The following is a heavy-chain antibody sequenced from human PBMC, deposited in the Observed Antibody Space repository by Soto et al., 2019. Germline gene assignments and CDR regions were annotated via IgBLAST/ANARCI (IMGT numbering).Heavy chain of an antibody. V-gene: IGHV1-69*13. J-gene: IGHJ4*02. D-gene: IGHD5-18*01. Sequence: GASVKVSCKASGGTFSSYAISWVRQAPGQGLEWMGGIIPIFGTANYAQKFQGRVTITADESTSTAYMELSSLRSEDTAVYYCARTPGYSYGTLDYWGQGTLVTVSS. CDR2: IIPIFGTA. CDR1: GGTFSSYA. CDR3: ARTPGYSYGTLDY.